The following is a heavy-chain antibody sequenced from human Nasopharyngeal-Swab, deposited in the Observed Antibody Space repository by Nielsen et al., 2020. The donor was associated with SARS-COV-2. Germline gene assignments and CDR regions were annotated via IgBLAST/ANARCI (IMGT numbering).Heavy chain of an antibody. CDR1: GFTFSSYS. J-gene: IGHJ4*02. D-gene: IGHD3-22*01. Sequence: GGSLRLSCAASGFTFSSYSMNWVRQAPGKGLEWVSSISNSSSYIYYADSVKGRFTISRDNAKNSLYLQMNSLRAEDTAVYYCARDQIPSYYYDSSGPNQIDYWGQGTLVTVSS. V-gene: IGHV3-21*01. CDR3: ARDQIPSYYYDSSGPNQIDY. CDR2: ISNSSSYI.